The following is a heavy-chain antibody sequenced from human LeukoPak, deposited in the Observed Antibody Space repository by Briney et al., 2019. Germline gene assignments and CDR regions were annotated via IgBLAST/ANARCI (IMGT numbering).Heavy chain of an antibody. CDR2: INPSGGST. D-gene: IGHD3-22*01. J-gene: IGHJ4*02. Sequence: ASVKVSCTASGYTFTSYYMHWVRQAPGQGLEWMGIINPSGGSTSYAQKFQGRVTMTRDTSTSTVYMELSSLRSEDTAVYYCARGGYYYDSSGYSHLPDYWGQGTLVTVSA. CDR1: GYTFTSYY. CDR3: ARGGYYYDSSGYSHLPDY. V-gene: IGHV1-46*01.